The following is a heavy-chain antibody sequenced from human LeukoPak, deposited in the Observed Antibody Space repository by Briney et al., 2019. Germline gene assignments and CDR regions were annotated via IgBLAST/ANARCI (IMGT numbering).Heavy chain of an antibody. CDR2: ISSSGSTI. CDR1: GFTFSDYY. CDR3: ASGHYYDRSGLFY. Sequence: GGSLRLSCAASGFTFSDYYMNWVRQAPGKGLEWISYISSSGSTIYYEESVKGRFPISRDNAKNSLYLQMNSLRAEDTAVYYCASGHYYDRSGLFYWGQGTLVTVSS. J-gene: IGHJ4*02. D-gene: IGHD3-22*01. V-gene: IGHV3-11*01.